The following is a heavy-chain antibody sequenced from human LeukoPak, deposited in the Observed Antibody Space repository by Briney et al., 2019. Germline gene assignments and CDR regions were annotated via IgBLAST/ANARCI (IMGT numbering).Heavy chain of an antibody. Sequence: PGGSLRLSCAASGFTFSSCSMNWVRQAPGKGLEWVSSISSSSSYIYYADSVKGRFTISRDNAKNSLYLQMNSLRAEDTAVYYCARDLTMVIDAFDIWGQGTMVTVSS. V-gene: IGHV3-21*01. CDR3: ARDLTMVIDAFDI. CDR1: GFTFSSCS. J-gene: IGHJ3*02. D-gene: IGHD4/OR15-4a*01. CDR2: ISSSSSYI.